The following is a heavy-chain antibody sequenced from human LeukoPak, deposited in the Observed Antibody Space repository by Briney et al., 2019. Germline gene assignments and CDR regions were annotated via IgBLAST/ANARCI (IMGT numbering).Heavy chain of an antibody. Sequence: GGSLRLSCEASGFTFSSYSMNWVRQAPGRGLEWVSSISSRSSDIYYADSVKGRFTISRDNARHSLYLQMNSLRAEDTAVYYCARESGSSSWYPRYNWCDPWGQGTLVTVSS. CDR3: ARESGSSSWYPRYNWCDP. D-gene: IGHD6-13*01. CDR1: GFTFSSYS. J-gene: IGHJ5*02. V-gene: IGHV3-21*01. CDR2: ISSRSSDI.